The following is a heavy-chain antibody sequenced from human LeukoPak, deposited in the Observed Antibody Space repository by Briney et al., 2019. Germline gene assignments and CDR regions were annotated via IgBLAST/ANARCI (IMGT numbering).Heavy chain of an antibody. D-gene: IGHD1-26*01. CDR3: ATGGSAASLMDV. CDR1: GYTLTELS. J-gene: IGHJ6*02. V-gene: IGHV1-24*01. CDR2: FDPEDGET. Sequence: ASVKVSCKVSGYTLTELSMHWVRQAPGKGLEWMGGFDPEDGETIYAQKFQGRVTMTEDTSTDTAYMELSSLRSEDTAVYYSATGGSAASLMDVWGQGTTVTVSS.